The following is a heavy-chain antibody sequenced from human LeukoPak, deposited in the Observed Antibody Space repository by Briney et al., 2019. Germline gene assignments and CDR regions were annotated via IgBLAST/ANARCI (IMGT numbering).Heavy chain of an antibody. Sequence: GGSLRLSCAASGFTFSSYAMSWVRQAPGKGLEWVSAISGSGGSTYYSDSVNGRFTISRDNSQNTLYLQMNSLRAEDTAVYYCARHGRYCSGGTCYSTVTGAFEMWGQGTMVTVSS. J-gene: IGHJ3*02. CDR2: ISGSGGST. V-gene: IGHV3-23*01. CDR3: ARHGRYCSGGTCYSTVTGAFEM. D-gene: IGHD2-15*01. CDR1: GFTFSSYA.